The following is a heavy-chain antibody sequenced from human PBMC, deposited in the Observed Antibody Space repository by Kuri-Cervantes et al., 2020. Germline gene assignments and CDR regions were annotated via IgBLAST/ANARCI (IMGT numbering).Heavy chain of an antibody. CDR1: GYTFTSYY. CDR3: ARDALPYCSGGSCYSGY. D-gene: IGHD2-15*01. J-gene: IGHJ4*02. CDR2: INPSGGST. Sequence: ASVKVSCKASGYTFTSYYMHWVRQAPGQGLEWMGIINPSGGSTSYAQKFQGRVTMTRDTSTSTVYMELSSLRSEDTAVYYCARDALPYCSGGSCYSGYWGQGTLVTVSS. V-gene: IGHV1-46*01.